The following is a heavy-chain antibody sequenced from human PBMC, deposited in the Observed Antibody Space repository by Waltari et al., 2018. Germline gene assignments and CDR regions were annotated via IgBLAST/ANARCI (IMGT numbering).Heavy chain of an antibody. V-gene: IGHV1-2*02. J-gene: IGHJ4*02. Sequence: QVQLVQSGAEVKNPGASVTVSCKAFGATFTAYIIPSGGQAPGQGLEWMGWINPNSGVTKYAQSVQGRVTMTRDTSINTVYMELSILRSDDTALYYCAAVIRPGRTLPWGYWGQGTLVTVSS. CDR1: GATFTAYI. CDR2: INPNSGVT. CDR3: AAVIRPGRTLPWGY. D-gene: IGHD7-27*01.